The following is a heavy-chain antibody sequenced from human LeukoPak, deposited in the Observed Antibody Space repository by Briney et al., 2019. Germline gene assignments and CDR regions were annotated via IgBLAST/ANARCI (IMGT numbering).Heavy chain of an antibody. CDR3: ARAGNWNYGDAFDI. CDR1: GRSKSHYY. CDR2: IYTSGRT. V-gene: IGHV4-4*07. D-gene: IGHD1-7*01. Sequence: SDTLSLICSVWGRSKSHYYWLWLRQPAGRGLEGIGRIYTSGRTNYDPSLKSRVTMSVDTSKIQFSLKLRSVPAGNTAVDDCARAGNWNYGDAFDIWGQGTMVTVSS. J-gene: IGHJ3*02.